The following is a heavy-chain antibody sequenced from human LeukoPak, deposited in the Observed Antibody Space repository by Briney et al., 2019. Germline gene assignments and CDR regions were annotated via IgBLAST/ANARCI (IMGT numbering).Heavy chain of an antibody. CDR3: ARGRGKGADAFDI. V-gene: IGHV3-48*01. J-gene: IGHJ3*02. CDR1: GFTFSSYS. CDR2: ISSSSSTI. Sequence: GGSLRLSCAASGFTFSSYSMNWVRQAPGKGLEWVSYISSSSSTIYYADSVKGRFTISRDNAKNSLYLQMNSLRAEDTAVYYCARGRGKGADAFDIWGQGTMVTVSS. D-gene: IGHD3-10*01.